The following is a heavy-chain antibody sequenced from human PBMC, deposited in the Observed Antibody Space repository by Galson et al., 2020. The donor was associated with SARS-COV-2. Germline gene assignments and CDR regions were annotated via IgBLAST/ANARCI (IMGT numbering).Heavy chain of an antibody. CDR3: ARLRNDYSSGRFDY. J-gene: IGHJ4*02. Sequence: SETLSLTCTVSGGSINSHSDYWTWIRQPAGKGLEWIGHISSSGSATYNPSLRSRVTILLDTSKNQFSLKLSSVTAADTALFYCARLRNDYSSGRFDYWGQGALVTVSS. D-gene: IGHD6-19*01. CDR1: GGSINSHSDY. CDR2: ISSSGSA. V-gene: IGHV4-61*09.